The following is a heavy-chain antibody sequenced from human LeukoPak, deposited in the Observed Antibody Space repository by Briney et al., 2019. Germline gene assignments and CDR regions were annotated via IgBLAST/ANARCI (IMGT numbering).Heavy chain of an antibody. D-gene: IGHD3-22*01. CDR1: GGSISSYY. V-gene: IGHV4-59*12. CDR2: IYYSGST. CDR3: AREGYYYDSSAISCWFDP. J-gene: IGHJ5*02. Sequence: SETLSLTCTVSGGSISSYYWSWIRQPPGKGLEWIGYIYYSGSTNYNPSLKSRVTISVDTSKNQFSLKLSSVTAADTAVYYCAREGYYYDSSAISCWFDPWGQGTLVTVSS.